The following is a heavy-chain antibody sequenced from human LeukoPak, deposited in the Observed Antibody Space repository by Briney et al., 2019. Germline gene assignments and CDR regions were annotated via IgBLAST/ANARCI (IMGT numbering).Heavy chain of an antibody. CDR3: ARPREAYVVGGPFDY. Sequence: ASVKVSCTASGYTFTSYYMHWVRQAPGQGLEWMGIINPSGGSTSYAQKFQGRVTMTRDTSTSTVYMELSSLRSEDTAVYYCARPREAYVVGGPFDYWGQGTLVTVSS. CDR1: GYTFTSYY. D-gene: IGHD1-26*01. CDR2: INPSGGST. V-gene: IGHV1-46*01. J-gene: IGHJ4*02.